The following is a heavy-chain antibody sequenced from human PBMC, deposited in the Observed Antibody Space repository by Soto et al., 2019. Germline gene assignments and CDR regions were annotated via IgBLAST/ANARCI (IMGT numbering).Heavy chain of an antibody. CDR3: VIDRLIVAVSVGRMDV. Sequence: GASVKVSCKASGDTFIGYSISWVRQAPGQGLEWMGWVIPTQRTTKYAQRFQGRVTMSVDQFASTTYMELSSLRPEDTALYYCVIDRLIVAVSVGRMDVWGQGTTVTVSS. V-gene: IGHV1-69*08. CDR1: GDTFIGYS. D-gene: IGHD6-19*01. CDR2: VIPTQRTT. J-gene: IGHJ6*02.